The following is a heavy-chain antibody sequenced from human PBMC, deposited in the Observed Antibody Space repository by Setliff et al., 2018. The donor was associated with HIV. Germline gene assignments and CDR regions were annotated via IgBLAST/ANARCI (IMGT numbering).Heavy chain of an antibody. CDR1: DYAFTAGYL. J-gene: IGHJ4*02. V-gene: IGHV4-38-2*02. CDR2: IHRSGSS. CDR3: ARGYTSGYLDY. D-gene: IGHD6-19*01. Sequence: SETLSLTCSVSDYAFTAGYLWGWFRQPPGKGLEWIASIHRSGSSYYMPSLRSRVTISVNTSKNQFSLNLGSVTAADTAVYYCARGYTSGYLDYWGQGSLVTVSS.